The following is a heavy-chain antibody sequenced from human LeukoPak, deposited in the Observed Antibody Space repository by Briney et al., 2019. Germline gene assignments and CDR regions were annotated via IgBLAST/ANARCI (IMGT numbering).Heavy chain of an antibody. CDR3: ARRDWYRNGMDV. Sequence: ASVKVSCKASGYTFTSYDINWVRQATGQGLEWMGWMNPNSGNTGYAQKFQGRVTMTRNTSISTAYMERSSLRSEDTAVYYCARRDWYRNGMDVWGQGNTVTVSS. D-gene: IGHD3/OR15-3a*01. CDR2: MNPNSGNT. V-gene: IGHV1-8*01. CDR1: GYTFTSYD. J-gene: IGHJ6*02.